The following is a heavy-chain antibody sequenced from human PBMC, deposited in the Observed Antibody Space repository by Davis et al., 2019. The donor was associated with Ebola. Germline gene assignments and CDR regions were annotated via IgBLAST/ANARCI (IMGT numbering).Heavy chain of an antibody. CDR1: GGSMTSYY. CDR3: ATDRYDFWSGDFGGPT. J-gene: IGHJ4*02. V-gene: IGHV4-59*04. CDR2: IYHSGST. Sequence: PSETLSLTCTVSGGSMTSYYWNWIRQPPGKGLGWIGTIYHSGSTYYNPSLKSRVTISVDTSKNQFSLKLSSVTAADTAVFYCATDRYDFWSGDFGGPTWGQGTLVTVSS. D-gene: IGHD3-3*01.